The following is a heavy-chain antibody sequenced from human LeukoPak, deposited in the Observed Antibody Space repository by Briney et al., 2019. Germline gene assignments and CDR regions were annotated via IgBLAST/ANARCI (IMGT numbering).Heavy chain of an antibody. CDR3: ARAPWTPYDSSGHDY. J-gene: IGHJ4*02. CDR1: GYTFTNYG. CDR2: ISAYNGNT. Sequence: GASVKVSCKASGYTFTNYGITWVRQAPGQGLEWMGWISAYNGNTNYAQKLQGRVTMTTDTSTSTAYMELRSLRSDDTAVYYCARAPWTPYDSSGHDYWGQGTLVTVSS. V-gene: IGHV1-18*01. D-gene: IGHD3-22*01.